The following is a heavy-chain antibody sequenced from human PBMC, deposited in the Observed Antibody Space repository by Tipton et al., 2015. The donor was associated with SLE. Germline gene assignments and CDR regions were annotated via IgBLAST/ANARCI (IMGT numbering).Heavy chain of an antibody. J-gene: IGHJ4*02. D-gene: IGHD5-18*01. V-gene: IGHV3-11*04. CDR3: ARDPSGYSYGFFDF. CDR2: ISTSGSAI. CDR1: GFSFSAYY. Sequence: SLRLSCAAYGFSFSAYYMSWIRQALGKGLEWISYISTSGSAIYYADSVKGRFSISRDNAKNSLSLQMNSLTAEDTAVYYCARDPSGYSYGFFDFWGQGTLVTVSS.